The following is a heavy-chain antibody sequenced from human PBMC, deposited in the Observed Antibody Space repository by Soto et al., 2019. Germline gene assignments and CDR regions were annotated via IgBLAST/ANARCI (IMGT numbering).Heavy chain of an antibody. D-gene: IGHD2-8*01. J-gene: IGHJ4*02. V-gene: IGHV3-48*02. CDR2: LSGSSRTV. CDR1: GFNFSVHT. Sequence: AGGSLRLSCATSGFNFSVHTMNWVRQAPGKGLEWLSYLSGSSRTVYYTDSVKGRFTISRDNAKSSLYLQMDSLRDDDTAVYYCVRGYCANGICYLGLSDFWGRGTLVTVSS. CDR3: VRGYCANGICYLGLSDF.